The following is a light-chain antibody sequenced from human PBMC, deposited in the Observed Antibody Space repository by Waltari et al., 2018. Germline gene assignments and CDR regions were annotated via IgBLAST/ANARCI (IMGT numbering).Light chain of an antibody. V-gene: IGKV4-1*01. CDR3: QQYYSTPPT. CDR1: LSVLYPSNNKNY. Sequence: DIVMPQSPASLPASLGARATIHCTPSLSVLYPSNNKNYLAWYQQKPGQPPKLLIYWASTRESGVPDRFRGSGSGTDFTLTISSLQAEDVAVYYCQQYYSTPPTFGQGTKVEIK. J-gene: IGKJ1*01. CDR2: WAS.